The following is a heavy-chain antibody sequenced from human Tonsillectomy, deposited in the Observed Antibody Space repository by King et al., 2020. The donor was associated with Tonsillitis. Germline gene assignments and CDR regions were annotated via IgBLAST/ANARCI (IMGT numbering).Heavy chain of an antibody. J-gene: IGHJ4*02. CDR1: AFSLSSYG. CDR2: IWNDGKNK. Sequence: VQLVESGGGVVQPGRSLRLSCEPSAFSLSSYGMHWVRQAPGKGLEWVAVIWNDGKNKYYADSVKGRFTISRDNSKNTLYLQMDSLRAEDTAVYYCARSITGSTRGIDYWGQGTLVTVSS. D-gene: IGHD1-20*01. CDR3: ARSITGSTRGIDY. V-gene: IGHV3-33*01.